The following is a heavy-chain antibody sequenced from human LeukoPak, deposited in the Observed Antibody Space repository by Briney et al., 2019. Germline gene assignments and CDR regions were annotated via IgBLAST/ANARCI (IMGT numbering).Heavy chain of an antibody. CDR3: ARGGHSSGWYNFDY. CDR1: GFTVSSNY. Sequence: QPGGSLRLSCAASGFTVSSNYMSWVRQAPGKGLEWVSLIYSGGSTYYTDSVKGRFTISRDNSKNTLYLQMNSLRAEDTAVYYCARGGHSSGWYNFDYWGQGTLVTVSS. CDR2: IYSGGST. V-gene: IGHV3-66*01. J-gene: IGHJ4*02. D-gene: IGHD6-19*01.